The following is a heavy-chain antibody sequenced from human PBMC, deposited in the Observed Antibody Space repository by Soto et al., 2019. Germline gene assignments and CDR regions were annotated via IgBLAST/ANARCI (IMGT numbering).Heavy chain of an antibody. CDR1: GGSISSSF. V-gene: IGHV4-59*01. CDR2: IYYSGST. J-gene: IGHJ5*02. D-gene: IGHD2-8*01. CDR3: ARYGAWFDP. Sequence: KPSGSIEITCAASGGSISSSFCGWIRQPPGKGLEWIGYIYYSGSTNYNPSLKSRVTISVDTSKNQFSLKLSSVTAADTAVYYCARYGAWFDPWGQGTLVIVSS.